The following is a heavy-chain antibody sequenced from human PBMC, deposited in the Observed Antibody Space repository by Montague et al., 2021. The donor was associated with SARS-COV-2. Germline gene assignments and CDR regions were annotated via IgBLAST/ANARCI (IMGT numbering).Heavy chain of an antibody. Sequence: SETLSLTCAVYGGSFSGYYWTWIRQPPGKGLEWIGENNYSGSTNYNPSLKSRVTMSVDMSKNQFSLKLRSVTAADTAVYYCACGEITTRGPIYYYGTDVWGQGTLVTVSS. D-gene: IGHD4-11*01. J-gene: IGHJ6*02. CDR3: ACGEITTRGPIYYYGTDV. V-gene: IGHV4-34*01. CDR1: GGSFSGYY. CDR2: NNYSGST.